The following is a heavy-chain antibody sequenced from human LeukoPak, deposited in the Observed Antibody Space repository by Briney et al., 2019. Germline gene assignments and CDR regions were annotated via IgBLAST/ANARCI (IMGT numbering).Heavy chain of an antibody. J-gene: IGHJ5*02. CDR3: ARDLGSGRNWFDP. V-gene: IGHV4-30-2*01. Sequence: SETLSLTCTVSGGSISSGGYYWSWIRQPPGKGLEWIGYIYHTGGTYYNPSLKSRVTISVDNSKNQFSLKLSSVTAADTAVYFCARDLGSGRNWFDPWGQGILVTVSS. CDR2: IYHTGGT. CDR1: GGSISSGGYY. D-gene: IGHD3-10*01.